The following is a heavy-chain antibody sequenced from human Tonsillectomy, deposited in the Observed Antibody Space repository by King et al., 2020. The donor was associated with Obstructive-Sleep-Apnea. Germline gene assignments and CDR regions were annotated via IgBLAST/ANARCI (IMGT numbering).Heavy chain of an antibody. V-gene: IGHV4-30-4*01. Sequence: QLQESGPGLVKPSQTLSLTCTVSGGSISSGDYYWCWILHPPGKGVEWFWYIYYSCSTNYNPSLKSRVTISVDTSKNQFSLNLSSVTAADTAVYYCARDHGYYDSSGNLDYWGQGTLVTVSS. J-gene: IGHJ4*02. D-gene: IGHD3-22*01. CDR2: IYYSCST. CDR1: GGSISSGDYY. CDR3: ARDHGYYDSSGNLDY.